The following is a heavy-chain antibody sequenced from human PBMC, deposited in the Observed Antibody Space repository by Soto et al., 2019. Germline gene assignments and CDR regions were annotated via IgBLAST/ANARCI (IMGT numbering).Heavy chain of an antibody. CDR2: IYPGDSDT. D-gene: IGHD6-13*01. J-gene: IGHJ6*02. CDR3: ARGDSSWPNYYYYGMDV. V-gene: IGHV5-51*01. Sequence: GQSLKISCKGSGYSFTSYWIGWVRQMPGKGLEWMGIIYPGDSDTRYSPSFQGQVTISADKSISTAYLQWSSLKASDTAMYYCARGDSSWPNYYYYGMDVWGQGTTVTVSS. CDR1: GYSFTSYW.